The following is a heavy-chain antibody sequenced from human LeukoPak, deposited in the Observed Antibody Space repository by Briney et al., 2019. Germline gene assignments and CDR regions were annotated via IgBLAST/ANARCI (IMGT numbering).Heavy chain of an antibody. D-gene: IGHD3-9*01. J-gene: IGHJ4*02. V-gene: IGHV4-4*07. CDR1: GGSISSYY. CDR3: ARQTTPYYNILTGYYNGHFDY. CDR2: IYTSGST. Sequence: SSETLSLTCTVSGGSISSYYWSWIRQPAGKGLKWIGRIYTSGSTNYNPSLKSRVTMSVDTSKNQFSLKLSSVTAADTAVYYCARQTTPYYNILTGYYNGHFDYWGQGTLVTVSS.